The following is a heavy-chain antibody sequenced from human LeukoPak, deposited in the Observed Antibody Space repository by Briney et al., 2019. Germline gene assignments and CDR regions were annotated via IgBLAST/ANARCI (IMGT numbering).Heavy chain of an antibody. D-gene: IGHD5-24*01. V-gene: IGHV3-43D*03. CDR3: AKEAEMATIKSSFYFDY. CDR1: GFTFDDYA. Sequence: GGSLRLSCAASGFTFDDYAMHWVRQAPGKGLEWVSLISWDGGSTYYADSVKGRFTISRDNSKNSLYLQMNSLRAEDTALYYCAKEAEMATIKSSFYFDYWGQGTLVTVSS. J-gene: IGHJ4*02. CDR2: ISWDGGST.